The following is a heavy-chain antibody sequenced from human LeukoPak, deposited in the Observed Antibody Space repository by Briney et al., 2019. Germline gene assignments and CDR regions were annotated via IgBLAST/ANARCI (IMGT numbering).Heavy chain of an antibody. Sequence: GGSLRLSCAASGFTFSTFAMIWVRQPPGKGLEWVAVISYDGSNKYYADSVKGRFTISRDNSKNTLYLQMNSLRAEDTAVYYCAKEKYYYDSSGFGGAFDIWGQGTMVAVSS. CDR2: ISYDGSNK. D-gene: IGHD3-22*01. CDR1: GFTFSTFA. CDR3: AKEKYYYDSSGFGGAFDI. V-gene: IGHV3-30*18. J-gene: IGHJ3*02.